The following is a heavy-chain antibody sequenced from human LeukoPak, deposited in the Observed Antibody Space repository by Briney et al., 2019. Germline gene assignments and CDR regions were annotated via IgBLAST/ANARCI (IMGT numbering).Heavy chain of an antibody. V-gene: IGHV4-34*01. J-gene: IGHJ4*02. CDR1: GGSFSGYY. CDR3: ARKREGYNCLDS. D-gene: IGHD5-24*01. CDR2: INHGGST. Sequence: PSETLSLTCAVYGGSFSGYYWTWIRQSPGKGLEWIGEINHGGSTNFNASLKSRVTLSVDTSRNQFSLKLDSVTAADTSVYYCARKREGYNCLDSWGQGTLVTASS.